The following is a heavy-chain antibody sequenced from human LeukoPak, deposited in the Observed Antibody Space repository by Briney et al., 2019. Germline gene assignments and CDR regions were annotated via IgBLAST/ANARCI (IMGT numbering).Heavy chain of an antibody. CDR2: IYYTGST. CDR3: ARGGVAAKYYFDF. Sequence: PSETLSLTCTVSGGSISPLYWSWIRQPPGKGLEFIGYIYYTGSTNFNPSLKSRVALSVDTPKNQISLKLNSVTAADTAVYYCARGGVAAKYYFDFWGQGTLVTVSS. D-gene: IGHD3-10*01. CDR1: GGSISPLY. V-gene: IGHV4-59*11. J-gene: IGHJ4*02.